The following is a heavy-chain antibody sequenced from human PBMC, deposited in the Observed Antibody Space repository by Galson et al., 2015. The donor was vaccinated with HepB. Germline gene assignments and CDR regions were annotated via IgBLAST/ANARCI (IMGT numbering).Heavy chain of an antibody. CDR3: ARDRRGQDHVGVVLRYMDV. J-gene: IGHJ6*03. CDR2: IWDDGSNK. CDR1: RFTFSTYG. V-gene: IGHV3-33*01. D-gene: IGHD3-3*01. Sequence: SLRLSCAASRFTFSTYGMHWVRQAPGKGLEWVAFIWDDGSNKYYGDSVKGRFTISRDNSKNTLYLQINSLRGEDTAVYFCARDRRGQDHVGVVLRYMDVWGKGTTVTVSS.